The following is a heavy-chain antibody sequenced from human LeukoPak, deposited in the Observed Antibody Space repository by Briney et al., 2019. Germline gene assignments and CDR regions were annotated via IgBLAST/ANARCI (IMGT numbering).Heavy chain of an antibody. CDR2: MSTSGGST. V-gene: IGHV3-23*01. J-gene: IGHJ5*01. CDR1: GFIFSSYA. D-gene: IGHD3-3*01. CDR3: ARAVDIWSGCPQPNWIDA. Sequence: GGSLRLSCAASGFIFSSYAMSWVRQAPGKGLEWVSTMSTSGGSTYYADSVKGRFTISRDNSKNTLFLHMNSLRAEDTSVYYCARAVDIWSGCPQPNWIDAWGKGTLVTVSS.